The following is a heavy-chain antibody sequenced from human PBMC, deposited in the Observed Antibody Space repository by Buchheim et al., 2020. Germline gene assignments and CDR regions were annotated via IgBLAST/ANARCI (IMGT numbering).Heavy chain of an antibody. D-gene: IGHD2-2*01. V-gene: IGHV3-30*02. CDR2: IRYDGSNK. CDR1: GFTFSSYG. J-gene: IGHJ6*02. Sequence: QVQLVESGGGVVQPGRSLRLSCAASGFTFSSYGMHWVRQAPGKGLEWMAFIRYDGSNKYYADSVKGRFTISRDNSKNTLYLQMNSLRAEDTAVYYCAKGTLGYCSSTSCPSAYYYYGMDVWGQGTT. CDR3: AKGTLGYCSSTSCPSAYYYYGMDV.